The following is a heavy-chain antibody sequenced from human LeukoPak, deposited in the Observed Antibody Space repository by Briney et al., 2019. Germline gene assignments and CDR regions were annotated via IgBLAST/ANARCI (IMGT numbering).Heavy chain of an antibody. CDR3: TRHNYYEDGFDY. J-gene: IGHJ4*02. Sequence: GGSLRLSRAASGFTFSSYAMSWVRQAPGEGLEWVSAIGGSGSTTYYADSVKGQFTISRDNSKNTLYLQMNSLKTEDTAVYYCTRHNYYEDGFDYWGQGTLVTVSS. CDR1: GFTFSSYA. CDR2: IGGSGSTT. D-gene: IGHD3-22*01. V-gene: IGHV3-23*01.